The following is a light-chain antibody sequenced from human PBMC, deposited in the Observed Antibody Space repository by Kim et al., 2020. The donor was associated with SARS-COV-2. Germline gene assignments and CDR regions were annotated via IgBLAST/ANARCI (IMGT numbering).Light chain of an antibody. J-gene: IGKJ1*01. CDR1: QNIDTW. Sequence: DIQMTQSPSTLSASVGDRVTITCRASQNIDTWLAWYQQKPEQAPNLLIYRASSFQNGVPSRFSGSGSGTEFTLTINGLQPDDFATYYCQQYKNYWTFGRGTKVDIK. CDR3: QQYKNYWT. V-gene: IGKV1-5*03. CDR2: RAS.